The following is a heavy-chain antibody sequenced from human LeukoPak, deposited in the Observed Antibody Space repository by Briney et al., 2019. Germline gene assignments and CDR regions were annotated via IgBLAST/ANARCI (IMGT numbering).Heavy chain of an antibody. J-gene: IGHJ4*02. Sequence: GGSLRLSCAASGFTFSSYAMSWVRQAPGKGLEWVSAISGSGGSTYYADSVKGRFTISRDNSKNTLYLQMNSLRAEDTAVYYCAKPTYSSGWQSYYFDYWGQGTLVTVSS. D-gene: IGHD6-25*01. CDR1: GFTFSSYA. V-gene: IGHV3-23*01. CDR2: ISGSGGST. CDR3: AKPTYSSGWQSYYFDY.